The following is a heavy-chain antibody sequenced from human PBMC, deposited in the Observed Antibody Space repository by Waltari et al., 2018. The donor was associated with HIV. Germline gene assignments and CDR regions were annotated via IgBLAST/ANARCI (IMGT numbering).Heavy chain of an antibody. J-gene: IGHJ2*01. D-gene: IGHD5-18*01. CDR2: INPRTGGT. Sequence: QVHLEQSAAEVKKPGSSVKVSCQASGYSFNDFYIHWGRQTPGQGPEWMGYINPRTGGTNYALKFQDRVTLTTETSISTAYLQLRRLQIDDTATYFCARGGWIQLWLFVWGRGTRVTVSS. CDR3: ARGGWIQLWLFV. CDR1: GYSFNDFY. V-gene: IGHV1-2*02.